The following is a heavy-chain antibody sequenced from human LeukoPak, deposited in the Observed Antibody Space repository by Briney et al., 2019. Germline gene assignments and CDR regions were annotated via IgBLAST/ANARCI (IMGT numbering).Heavy chain of an antibody. V-gene: IGHV3-7*01. D-gene: IGHD3-9*01. CDR3: ARGGARYLDS. J-gene: IGHJ4*02. CDR1: GFSFSSCT. CDR2: MKEDGSDI. Sequence: PGGSLRLSCVASGFSFSSCTMSWVRQAPGKGLEWVAKMKEDGSDIHYVDSVKGRFTICRDNAKNSLCLQMSSLRVEDTAVYYCARGGARYLDSWGQGILVTVSS.